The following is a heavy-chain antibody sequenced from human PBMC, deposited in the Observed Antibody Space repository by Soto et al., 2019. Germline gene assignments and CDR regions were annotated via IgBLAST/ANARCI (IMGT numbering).Heavy chain of an antibody. V-gene: IGHV4-59*01. Sequence: SETLSLTCTVSGGSISSYYWSWIRQPPGKGLEWIGYIYYSGSTNYNPSLKSRVTISVDTSKNQFSLKLSSVTAADTAVYYCARAPRLKTTVTKPRYYYYGMHVWGQGTTIT. CDR2: IYYSGST. CDR3: ARAPRLKTTVTKPRYYYYGMHV. J-gene: IGHJ6*02. D-gene: IGHD4-17*01. CDR1: GGSISSYY.